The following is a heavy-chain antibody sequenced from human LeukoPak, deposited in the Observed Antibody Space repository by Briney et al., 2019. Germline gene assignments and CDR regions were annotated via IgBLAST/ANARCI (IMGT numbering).Heavy chain of an antibody. CDR3: ATTTKWELLYYFDY. CDR2: ISAYNGNT. Sequence: ASVKVSCKASGYTFTSYGISWVRQAPGQGLEWMGWISAYNGNTNYAQKLQGRVTMTTDTSTSTAYMELRSLRSDDTAVYYCATTTKWELLYYFDYWGQGTLVTVSS. CDR1: GYTFTSYG. J-gene: IGHJ4*02. V-gene: IGHV1-18*01. D-gene: IGHD1-26*01.